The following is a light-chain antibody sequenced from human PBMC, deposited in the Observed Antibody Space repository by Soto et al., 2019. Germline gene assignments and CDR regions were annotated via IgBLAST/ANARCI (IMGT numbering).Light chain of an antibody. V-gene: IGKV3-20*01. CDR2: GAS. CDR3: QQSAISPYT. CDR1: QSVNSRY. J-gene: IGKJ2*01. Sequence: EIVLTQSPGTLSLSPGERVTLSCRASQSVNSRYLAWYQQKTGQAPRLLIYGASSRATGIPDRFSGSGSGTDFTLTISRLEPEDLAVYYCQQSAISPYTFGQGTKLEIK.